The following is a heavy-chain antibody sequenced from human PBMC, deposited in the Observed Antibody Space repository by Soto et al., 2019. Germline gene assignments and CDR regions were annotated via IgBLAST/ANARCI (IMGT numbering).Heavy chain of an antibody. D-gene: IGHD3-22*01. CDR2: ISYDGSNK. CDR3: AKPVLDSSGYYFGLAY. J-gene: IGHJ4*02. Sequence: HPGGSLRLSCAASGFTFSSYGMHWVRQAPGKGLEWVAVISYDGSNKYYADSVKGRFTISRDNSKNTLYLQMNSLRAEDTAVYYCAKPVLDSSGYYFGLAYWGQGTLVTVSS. CDR1: GFTFSSYG. V-gene: IGHV3-30*18.